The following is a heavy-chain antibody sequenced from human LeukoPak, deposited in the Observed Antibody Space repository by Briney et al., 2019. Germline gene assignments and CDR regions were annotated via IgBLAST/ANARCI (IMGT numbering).Heavy chain of an antibody. CDR3: AKDPVTVSQENWFDP. Sequence: GGSLRLSCAASGFTFSSYAMSWFGQAPGKGLEWCSAISGSGGSTYYADSVKGRFTISRDNSKNTLYLQMNSLRAEDTAVYYCAKDPVTVSQENWFDPWGQGTLVTVSS. J-gene: IGHJ5*02. CDR1: GFTFSSYA. V-gene: IGHV3-23*01. CDR2: ISGSGGST.